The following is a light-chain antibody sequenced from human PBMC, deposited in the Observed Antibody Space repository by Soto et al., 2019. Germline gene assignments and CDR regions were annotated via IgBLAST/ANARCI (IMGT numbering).Light chain of an antibody. J-gene: IGKJ4*01. CDR3: QQANSFPLA. V-gene: IGKV1D-12*01. Sequence: DIQVTQSPSSVSASVGDRVTITCRASLDINNWLACYQQKPGKSPNLLIYTTYNFQRVVPSRFSGSGPGTDFTLTISSLQPEDFATYYCQQANSFPLAFGGGTKVEIK. CDR1: LDINNW. CDR2: TTY.